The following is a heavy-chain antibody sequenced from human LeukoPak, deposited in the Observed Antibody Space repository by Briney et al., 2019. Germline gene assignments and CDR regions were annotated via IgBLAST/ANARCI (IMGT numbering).Heavy chain of an antibody. J-gene: IGHJ6*02. V-gene: IGHV3-23*01. CDR1: GFTFSAFG. CDR2: ITKSGDST. D-gene: IGHD3-9*01. CDR3: TKDYCGKFCSAV. Sequence: GGSLRLSCAASGFTFSAFGMNWVRQAPGKGLEWVSTITKSGDSTYYVDSVKGRFTISRDNSKNTLYLQMNSLRAEGTAKYYCTKDYCGKFCSAVWGQGTTVTVSS.